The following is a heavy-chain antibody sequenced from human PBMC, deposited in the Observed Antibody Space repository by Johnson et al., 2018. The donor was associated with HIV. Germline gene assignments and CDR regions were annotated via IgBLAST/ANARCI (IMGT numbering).Heavy chain of an antibody. CDR1: GFTFSDYY. CDR2: ISSSGSII. Sequence: QVQLVESGGGVVQPGGSLRLSCAASGFTFSDYYMSWIRQAPGKGLEWVSYISSSGSIIYYADSVKGRFTISRDNAKNSLYLQMNSLRAEDTAVYYCASPERPTGTQDDAFDIWGQGTMVTVSS. CDR3: ASPERPTGTQDDAFDI. V-gene: IGHV3-11*04. J-gene: IGHJ3*02. D-gene: IGHD1-1*01.